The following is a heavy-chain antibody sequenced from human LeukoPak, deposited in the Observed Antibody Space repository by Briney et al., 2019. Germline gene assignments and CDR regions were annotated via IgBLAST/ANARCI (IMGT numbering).Heavy chain of an antibody. CDR3: AKASMIVVAPNDAFDI. Sequence: GRSLRLSCAASGFTFSSYGMHWVRQAPGKGLEWVAVISYDGSNKYYADSVKGRFTISRDNSKNTLYLQMNSLRAEDTAVYYCAKASMIVVAPNDAFDIWGQGTMVTVPS. CDR2: ISYDGSNK. D-gene: IGHD3-22*01. V-gene: IGHV3-30*18. CDR1: GFTFSSYG. J-gene: IGHJ3*02.